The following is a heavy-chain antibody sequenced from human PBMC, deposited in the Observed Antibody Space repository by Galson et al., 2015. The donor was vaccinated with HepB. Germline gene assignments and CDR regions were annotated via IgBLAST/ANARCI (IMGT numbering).Heavy chain of an antibody. D-gene: IGHD1-26*01. J-gene: IGHJ4*02. CDR2: INWNGGST. V-gene: IGHV3-20*04. CDR1: GFTFDDYG. CDR3: ARDRPFEKWELPQPDY. Sequence: SLRLSCAASGFTFDDYGMSWVRQAPGKGLEWVSDINWNGGSTGYADSVKGRFTISRDNAKNPLYLQMNSLRAEDTALYYCARDRPFEKWELPQPDYWGQGTLVTVSS.